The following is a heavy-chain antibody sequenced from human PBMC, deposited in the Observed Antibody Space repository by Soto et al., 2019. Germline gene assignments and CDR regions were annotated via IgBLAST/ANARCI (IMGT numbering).Heavy chain of an antibody. J-gene: IGHJ5*02. CDR2: IHTNANI. CDR3: AREAAVAVGDGYWCDP. Sequence: QVQLQESGPGLVKPSETLSLTCTVSGDSFNNYYWSWFRQPAGKGLEWVGRIHTNANIDYNPSLKSRVTISVDTFKNQCFLKLSSGAAADTAVYLCAREAAVAVGDGYWCDPWGQGTLVAVAS. D-gene: IGHD6-19*01. CDR1: GDSFNNYY. V-gene: IGHV4-4*07.